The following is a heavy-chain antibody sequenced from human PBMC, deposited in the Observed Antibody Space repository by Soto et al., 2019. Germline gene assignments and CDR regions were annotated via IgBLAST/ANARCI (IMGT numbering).Heavy chain of an antibody. CDR3: VRWHAFEV. CDR2: FYDSENM. V-gene: IGHV4-59*01. Sequence: QVQLQESGPGLVKPSETLSLTCTVSGVSISNNHWIWIRQPPGKGLEWITTFYDSENMTKNPSLKNRVTTSIDTSKNQFSLRLTSVTAADTAVYYCVRWHAFEVFGQGIMVTVSS. CDR1: GVSISNNH. J-gene: IGHJ3*01.